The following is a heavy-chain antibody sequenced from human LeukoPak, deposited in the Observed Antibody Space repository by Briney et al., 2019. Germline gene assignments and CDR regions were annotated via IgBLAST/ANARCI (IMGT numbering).Heavy chain of an antibody. Sequence: QTGGSLRLSCAASGFTFSSYGMSWVRQAPGKGLEWVSAISGSGGSTYYADSVKGRFTISRDNSKNTLYLQMNSLRAEDTAVYYCAKGQRSGYDVAGPHDYWGQGTLVTVSS. J-gene: IGHJ4*02. CDR3: AKGQRSGYDVAGPHDY. CDR2: ISGSGGST. V-gene: IGHV3-23*01. D-gene: IGHD5-12*01. CDR1: GFTFSSYG.